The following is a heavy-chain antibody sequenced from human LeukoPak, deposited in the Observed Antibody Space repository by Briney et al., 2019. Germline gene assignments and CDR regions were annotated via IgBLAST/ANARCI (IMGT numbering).Heavy chain of an antibody. V-gene: IGHV1-18*01. Sequence: GASVKVSCKASGYTFTSYGISWVRQAPGQGLEWMGWISAYNGNTNYAQKLQGRVTMTTDTSTSTAYMELRSLRSDDTAVYYCATSTIAQITMVRGAPLGGYYYYMDVWGKGTTVTISS. CDR3: ATSTIAQITMVRGAPLGGYYYYMDV. J-gene: IGHJ6*03. CDR1: GYTFTSYG. D-gene: IGHD3-10*01. CDR2: ISAYNGNT.